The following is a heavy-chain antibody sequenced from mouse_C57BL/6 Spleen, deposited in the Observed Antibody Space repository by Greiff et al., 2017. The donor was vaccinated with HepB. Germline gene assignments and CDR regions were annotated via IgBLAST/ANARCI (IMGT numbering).Heavy chain of an antibody. D-gene: IGHD2-1*01. V-gene: IGHV1-15*01. J-gene: IGHJ1*03. CDR3: TRDGNYYFDV. CDR1: GYTFTDYE. CDR2: IDPETGGT. Sequence: VQRVESGAELVRPGASVTLSCKASGYTFTDYEMHWVKQTPVHGLEWIGAIDPETGGTAYNQKFKGKAILTADKSSSTAYMELRSLTSEDSAVYYCTRDGNYYFDVWGTGTTVTVSS.